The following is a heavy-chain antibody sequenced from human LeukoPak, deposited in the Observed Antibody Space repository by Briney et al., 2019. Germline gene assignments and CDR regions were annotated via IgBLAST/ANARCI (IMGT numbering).Heavy chain of an antibody. CDR2: ISSSGSTI. D-gene: IGHD6-19*01. Sequence: GGSLRLSCAASGFTFSSYEMNWVRQAPGKGLEWVSYISSSGSTIYYADSVKGRFTISRDNAKNSLYLQMNSLRAEDTAVYYCARDRGGWYGVYFDYWGQGTLVTVSS. V-gene: IGHV3-48*03. J-gene: IGHJ4*02. CDR1: GFTFSSYE. CDR3: ARDRGGWYGVYFDY.